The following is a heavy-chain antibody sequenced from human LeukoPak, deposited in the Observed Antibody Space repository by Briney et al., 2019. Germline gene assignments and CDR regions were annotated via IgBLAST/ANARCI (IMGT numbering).Heavy chain of an antibody. CDR3: ARADASRWFDY. D-gene: IGHD2-2*01. CDR2: IIANSGDT. Sequence: ASVKVSCKASGYTFTGYYMHWVRQAPGQGLEWMGWIIANSGDTGYAQKFQGRVTMTRDTSVSTAYMELSRLRSDDTAVYFCARADASRWFDYWGQGALVTVSS. J-gene: IGHJ5*01. V-gene: IGHV1-2*02. CDR1: GYTFTGYY.